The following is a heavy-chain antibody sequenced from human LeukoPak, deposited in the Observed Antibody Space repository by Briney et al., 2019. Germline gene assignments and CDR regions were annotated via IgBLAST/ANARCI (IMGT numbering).Heavy chain of an antibody. CDR3: ASGSGSYPW. J-gene: IGHJ4*02. CDR1: GGSISSGGYY. V-gene: IGHV4-31*03. CDR2: IYYSGST. Sequence: SQTLSLTCTVSGGSISSGGYYWSWLRQHPGRGGEGIGYIYYSGSTYYNPSLKSRVTISVDTSKNQFSLKLSSVTAADTAVYYCASGSGSYPWWGQGTLVTVSS. D-gene: IGHD1-26*01.